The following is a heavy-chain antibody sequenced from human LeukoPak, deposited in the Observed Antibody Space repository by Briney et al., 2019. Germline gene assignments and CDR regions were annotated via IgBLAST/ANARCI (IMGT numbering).Heavy chain of an antibody. Sequence: PSETLSLTCTVSGYSISSGYYWGWIRQPPGKGLEWIGSIYHSGSTYYNPSLKSRVTISVDTSKNQFSLKLSSVTAADTAVYYCARDADGSSWYRIYWGQGTLVTVSS. V-gene: IGHV4-38-2*02. CDR1: GYSISSGYY. J-gene: IGHJ4*02. D-gene: IGHD6-13*01. CDR3: ARDADGSSWYRIY. CDR2: IYHSGST.